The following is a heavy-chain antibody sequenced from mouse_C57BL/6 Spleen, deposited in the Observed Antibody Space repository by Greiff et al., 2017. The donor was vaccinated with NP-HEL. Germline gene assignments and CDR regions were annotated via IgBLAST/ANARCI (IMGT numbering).Heavy chain of an antibody. V-gene: IGHV1-55*01. CDR1: GYPFTSYW. J-gene: IGHJ2*01. Sequence: VPPQQSGAELLKPGASVKMSCKASGYPFTSYWITWGKPRPVQGLEWIGDIYPGSGSTNYNEKFKSKATLTVDTSSSTAYMQLSSLTSEDSAVYYCARRTTVEDYWGQGTTLTVSS. CDR3: ARRTTVEDY. CDR2: IYPGSGST. D-gene: IGHD1-1*01.